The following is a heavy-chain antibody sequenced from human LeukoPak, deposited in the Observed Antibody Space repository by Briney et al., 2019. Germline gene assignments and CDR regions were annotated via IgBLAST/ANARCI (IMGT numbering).Heavy chain of an antibody. Sequence: GGSLRLSCATSGFTFNSNWMSWVRHVPGRGLDWVANIKPDGSAQYYAASVKGRFTISRDNAKNSVYLQMNSLRVEDTAVYYCARANNSSRHNWGQGTLVTVSA. CDR1: GFTFNSNW. D-gene: IGHD6-13*01. J-gene: IGHJ4*02. CDR3: ARANNSSRHN. CDR2: IKPDGSAQ. V-gene: IGHV3-7*01.